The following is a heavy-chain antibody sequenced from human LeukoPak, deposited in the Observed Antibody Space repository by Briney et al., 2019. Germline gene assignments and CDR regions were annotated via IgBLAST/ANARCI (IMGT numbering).Heavy chain of an antibody. V-gene: IGHV4-39*01. CDR3: ARVDYGGNWFDP. CDR1: GGSISSSSYY. D-gene: IGHD4-23*01. CDR2: IYYSGST. J-gene: IGHJ5*02. Sequence: SETLSLTCTVSGGSISSSSYYWGWIRQPPGKGLEWIGSIYYSGSTYYNPSLKSRVTISVDTSKNQFSLKLSSVTAADTAVYYCARVDYGGNWFDPWGQGTLVTVSS.